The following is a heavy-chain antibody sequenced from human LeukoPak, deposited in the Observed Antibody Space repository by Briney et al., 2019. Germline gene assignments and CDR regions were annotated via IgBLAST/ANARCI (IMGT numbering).Heavy chain of an antibody. CDR1: GGSISSYY. Sequence: PSETLSLTCTVSGGSISSYYWSWIRQPPGKGLGWIGNIYYSGSTNYNPSLKSRVTISVDTSKNQFSLRLSSVTAADTAVYYCARQSYTAYYYYGMDVWGQGTTVTVSS. CDR3: ARQSYTAYYYYGMDV. V-gene: IGHV4-59*08. CDR2: IYYSGST. J-gene: IGHJ6*02. D-gene: IGHD3-10*01.